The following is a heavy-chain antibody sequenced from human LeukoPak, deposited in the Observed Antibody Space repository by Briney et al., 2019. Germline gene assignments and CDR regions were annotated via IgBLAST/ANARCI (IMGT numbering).Heavy chain of an antibody. V-gene: IGHV3-23*01. J-gene: IGHJ4*02. Sequence: PAGSLRLSCAASGLTFSSYARSWVRQAPGNGLEWVSGVSGSGGTTYYADSVRGRFTISRDNSKNTLYLQMNSLRAEDTAVYYCARVPYYYDAPYYFDYWGQGTLVTVSS. CDR2: VSGSGGTT. D-gene: IGHD3-22*01. CDR3: ARVPYYYDAPYYFDY. CDR1: GLTFSSYA.